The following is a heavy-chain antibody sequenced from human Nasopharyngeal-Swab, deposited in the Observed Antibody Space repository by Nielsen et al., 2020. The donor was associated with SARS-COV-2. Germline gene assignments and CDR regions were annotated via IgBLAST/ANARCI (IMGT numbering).Heavy chain of an antibody. J-gene: IGHJ6*02. CDR1: GGTFSSYA. V-gene: IGHV1-69*06. CDR2: IILIFGTA. Sequence: SVKVSCKASGGTFSSYAISWVRQAPGQGLEWMGGIILIFGTANYAQKFQGRVTITADKSTSTAYMELSSLRSEDTAVYYCARDSSDSYYGMDVWGQGTTVTVSS. CDR3: ARDSSDSYYGMDV.